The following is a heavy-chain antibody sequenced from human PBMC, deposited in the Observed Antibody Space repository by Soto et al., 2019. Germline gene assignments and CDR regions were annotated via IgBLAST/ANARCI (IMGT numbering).Heavy chain of an antibody. J-gene: IGHJ5*02. V-gene: IGHV3-23*01. CDR2: ISGSGGST. D-gene: IGHD6-13*01. CDR3: AKDLLGYSSSWYSCWFDP. CDR1: GLTFSSYA. Sequence: EVQLLESGGGLVQPGGSLRLPCAASGLTFSSYAMSWVRQAPGKGLEWVSAISGSGGSTYYADSVKGRFTISRDNSKNTLYLQMNSLRAEDTAVYYCAKDLLGYSSSWYSCWFDPWGQGTLVTVSS.